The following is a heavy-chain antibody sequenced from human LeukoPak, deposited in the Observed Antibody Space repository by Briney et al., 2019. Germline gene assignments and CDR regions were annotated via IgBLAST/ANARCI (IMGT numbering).Heavy chain of an antibody. CDR3: ARDGVLRFLEWLSPTYYYYMGV. CDR1: GYTFTSYD. D-gene: IGHD3-3*01. J-gene: IGHJ6*03. CDR2: MNPNSGNT. Sequence: EASVKVSCKASGYTFTSYDINWVRQATGQGLEWMGWMNPNSGNTGYAQKFQGRVTMTRNTSISTAYMELSSLRSEDTAVYYCARDGVLRFLEWLSPTYYYYMGVWGKGTTVTVSS. V-gene: IGHV1-8*01.